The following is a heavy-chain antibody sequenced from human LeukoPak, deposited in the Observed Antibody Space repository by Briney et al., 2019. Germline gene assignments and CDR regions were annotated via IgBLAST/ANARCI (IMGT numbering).Heavy chain of an antibody. J-gene: IGHJ6*03. CDR2: ISSDGSYK. CDR3: ARDLWLQDNYYLDV. Sequence: PGGSLRLSCAASGFTFSSHALHWVRQAPGKGLEWVAVISSDGSYKYYADSVKGRFTISRDNSKNTLYLQMNSLIPEDTAVYYCARDLWLQDNYYLDVWGKGTTVTVSS. V-gene: IGHV3-30*04. CDR1: GFTFSSHA. D-gene: IGHD5-24*01.